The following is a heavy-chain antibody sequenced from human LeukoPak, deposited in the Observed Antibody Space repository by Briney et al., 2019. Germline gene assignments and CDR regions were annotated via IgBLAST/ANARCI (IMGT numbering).Heavy chain of an antibody. D-gene: IGHD6-19*01. V-gene: IGHV4-59*01. CDR1: GGSISSYY. CDR2: IYYSGST. Sequence: PSETLSLTCTVSGGSISSYYWSWIRQPPGKGLEWIGYIYYSGSTNYNPSLKSRVTISVDTSKNRFSLKLSSVTAADTAVYYCARARSSYSSGWSAFDIWGQGTMVTVSS. J-gene: IGHJ3*02. CDR3: ARARSSYSSGWSAFDI.